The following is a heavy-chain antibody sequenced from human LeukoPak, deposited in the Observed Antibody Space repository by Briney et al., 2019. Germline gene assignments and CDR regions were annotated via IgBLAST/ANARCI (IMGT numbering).Heavy chain of an antibody. V-gene: IGHV3-30*04. Sequence: GGSLRLSCAASGFIFSSNAMHWVRQAPGKGLEWVAATSYDERNKYYGDSVRGRFTISRDNSKNTLYLQMNSLRVEDTALQYCARGWDNNDSSGYSAWGQGTLVTVSS. D-gene: IGHD3-22*01. CDR3: ARGWDNNDSSGYSA. J-gene: IGHJ4*02. CDR2: TSYDERNK. CDR1: GFIFSSNA.